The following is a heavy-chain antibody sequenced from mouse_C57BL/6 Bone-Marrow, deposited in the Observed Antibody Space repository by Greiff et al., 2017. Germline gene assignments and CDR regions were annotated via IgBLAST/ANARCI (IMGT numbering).Heavy chain of an antibody. J-gene: IGHJ4*01. CDR1: GYTFTSYW. D-gene: IGHD2-3*01. CDR3: ARFGYYVGYYAMDY. CDR2: IDPSDSYT. V-gene: IGHV1-69*01. Sequence: QVQLQQPGAELVKPGASVKLSCKASGYTFTSYWMHWVKQRPGQGLEWIGEIDPSDSYTNYNQKFKGKSTLTVDKSSSTAYMQLSSLTSEDSAVYYCARFGYYVGYYAMDYWGQGTSVTVSS.